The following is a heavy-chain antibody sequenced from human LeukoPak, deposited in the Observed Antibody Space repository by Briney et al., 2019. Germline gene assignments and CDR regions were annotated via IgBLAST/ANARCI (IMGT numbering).Heavy chain of an antibody. Sequence: SETLSLTCPVSGASVSSSSHYWGWIRQPPGKGLEWIGSIFYNGRTYYNPSLKSRVTISVDPSKNQFSLRLTSVTAADTAVYYCARSETPSASFDSWGQGTLLTVSS. V-gene: IGHV4-39*01. J-gene: IGHJ4*02. CDR2: IFYNGRT. CDR1: GASVSSSSHY. CDR3: ARSETPSASFDS.